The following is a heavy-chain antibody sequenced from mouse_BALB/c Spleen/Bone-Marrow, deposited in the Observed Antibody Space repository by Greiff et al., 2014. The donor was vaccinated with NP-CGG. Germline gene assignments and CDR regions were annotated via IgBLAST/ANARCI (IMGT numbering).Heavy chain of an antibody. D-gene: IGHD2-4*01. CDR1: GFNIKDTY. CDR2: IDPANGNT. Sequence: EVQLQQSGAELVKPGVSVKLSCTASGFNIKDTYMHWVKQRPERGLEWIGRIDPANGNTKYDPKFQGKATITADTSSNTAYLQLSSLTSEDTAVYYCALYYDYDVGYWGQGTTFTVSS. CDR3: ALYYDYDVGY. V-gene: IGHV14-3*02. J-gene: IGHJ2*01.